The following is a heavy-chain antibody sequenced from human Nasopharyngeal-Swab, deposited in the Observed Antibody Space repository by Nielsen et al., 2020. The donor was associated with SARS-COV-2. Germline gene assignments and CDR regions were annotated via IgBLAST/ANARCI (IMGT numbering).Heavy chain of an antibody. CDR2: IYYSGST. D-gene: IGHD2-2*01. CDR3: ARGSVEYEYCSSTSCYAGGILDYYYGMDV. CDR1: GGSISSGGYY. V-gene: IGHV4-31*03. Sequence: SETLSLTCTVSGGSISSGGYYWSWIRQHPGKGLEWIGYIYYSGSTYYNPSLKSRVTISVDTSKNQFSLKLSSVTAADTAVYYCARGSVEYEYCSSTSCYAGGILDYYYGMDVWGQGTTVTVSS. J-gene: IGHJ6*02.